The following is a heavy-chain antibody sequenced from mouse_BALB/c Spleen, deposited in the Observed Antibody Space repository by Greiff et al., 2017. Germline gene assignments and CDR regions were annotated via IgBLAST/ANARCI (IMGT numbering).Heavy chain of an antibody. CDR3: ARSGYRYGFDY. J-gene: IGHJ2*01. Sequence: QVQLKQSGAELVRPGTSVKVSCKASGYAFTNYLIEWVKQRPGQGLEWIGVINPGSGGTNYNEKFKGKATLTADKSSSTAYMQLSSLTSDDSAVYFCARSGYRYGFDYWGQGTTLTVSS. D-gene: IGHD2-14*01. CDR1: GYAFTNYL. V-gene: IGHV1-54*01. CDR2: INPGSGGT.